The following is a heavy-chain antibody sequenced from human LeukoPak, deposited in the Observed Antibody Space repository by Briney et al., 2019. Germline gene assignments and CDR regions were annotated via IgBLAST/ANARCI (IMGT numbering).Heavy chain of an antibody. Sequence: ASVKVSCKASGYTFTSYGISWVRQAPGQGLEWMGWISAYNGNTNYAQKLQGRVTMTTDTSTSTAYMELRSLRSDDTAVYYCARDRGYGNDGRGAFDIWGQGTMVTVSS. CDR3: ARDRGYGNDGRGAFDI. CDR2: ISAYNGNT. CDR1: GYTFTSYG. J-gene: IGHJ3*02. D-gene: IGHD5-18*01. V-gene: IGHV1-18*01.